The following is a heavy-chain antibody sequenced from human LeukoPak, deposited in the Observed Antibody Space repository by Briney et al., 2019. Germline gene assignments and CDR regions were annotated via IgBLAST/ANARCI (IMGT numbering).Heavy chain of an antibody. V-gene: IGHV5-51*01. CDR1: GYSFTNYW. CDR3: ARYGIRGSTDNSQLLPFDS. Sequence: GESLKISWKGSGYSFTNYWIGWVRQMPGKGLEWMGIIYPGDSDTRYSPSFQGQVTFSADKSISTAYLQWSSLKASDTAMYFCARYGIRGSTDNSQLLPFDSWGQGTLVTVSS. D-gene: IGHD6-13*01. CDR2: IYPGDSDT. J-gene: IGHJ4*02.